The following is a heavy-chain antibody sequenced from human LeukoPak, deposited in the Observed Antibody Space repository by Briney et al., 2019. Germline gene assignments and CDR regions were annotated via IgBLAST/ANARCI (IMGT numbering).Heavy chain of an antibody. D-gene: IGHD1-26*01. J-gene: IGHJ6*03. Sequence: GASVTVSCKASGYTFTSYDINWVRQATGQGLEWMGWMNPNSGNTGYAQKFQGRVTMTRNTSISTAYMELSSLRSEDTAVYYCARGLSGSYYYYYYYMDVWGKGTTVTISS. CDR3: ARGLSGSYYYYYYYMDV. CDR1: GYTFTSYD. CDR2: MNPNSGNT. V-gene: IGHV1-8*01.